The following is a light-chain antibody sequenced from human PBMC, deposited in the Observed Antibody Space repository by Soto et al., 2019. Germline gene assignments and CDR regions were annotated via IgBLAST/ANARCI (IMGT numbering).Light chain of an antibody. J-gene: IGKJ5*01. Sequence: EIVMTQSPSTLSVSLGKRATLSCRASQSVSSNLAWYQQKPGQAPRLLIYGASTWATGIPARFSGSGCGSELALTISILQSEDFAVYYCQQYNNWTLITFGQGTRLEIK. V-gene: IGKV3-15*01. CDR1: QSVSSN. CDR3: QQYNNWTLIT. CDR2: GAS.